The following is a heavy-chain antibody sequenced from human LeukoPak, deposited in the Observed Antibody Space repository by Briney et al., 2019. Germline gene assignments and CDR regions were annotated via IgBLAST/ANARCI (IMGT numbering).Heavy chain of an antibody. Sequence: GGSLRLSCAASGFTFSTYAMNWVRQAPGKGLEWVSGISASGGGKFYADSVKGRFIISRDKSKSTVYLQTNSLRAEDAAVYYCAKDNADYPIYYFDSWGQGTLVTVSS. J-gene: IGHJ4*02. CDR2: ISASGGGK. D-gene: IGHD3-16*01. V-gene: IGHV3-23*01. CDR3: AKDNADYPIYYFDS. CDR1: GFTFSTYA.